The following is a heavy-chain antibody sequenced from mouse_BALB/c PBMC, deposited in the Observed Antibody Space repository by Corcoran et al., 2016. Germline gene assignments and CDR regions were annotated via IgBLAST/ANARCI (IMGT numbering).Heavy chain of an antibody. CDR2: IYPYNGGT. V-gene: IGHV1S29*02. CDR1: GYTFTDYN. J-gene: IGHJ2*01. CDR3: ARLDSSGYVLLDY. Sequence: EVQLQQSGPELVKPGASVKISCKASGYTFTDYNMHWVKQSHGKSLEWIGYIYPYNGGTGYNQKFKSKATLTVDNSSSTAYMELRSLTSEDSAVYYCARLDSSGYVLLDYWGQGTTLTVSS. D-gene: IGHD3-2*01.